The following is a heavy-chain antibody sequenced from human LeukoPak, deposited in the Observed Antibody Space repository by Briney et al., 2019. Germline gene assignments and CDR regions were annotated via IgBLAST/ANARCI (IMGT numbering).Heavy chain of an antibody. V-gene: IGHV1-2*02. D-gene: IGHD5-24*01. CDR3: ARDAKRWLQFRSHAFDI. Sequence: ASVKVSCKASGYTFTGYYMHWVRQAPGQGLEWMGWINPNSGGTNYAQKFQGGVTMTRDTSISTAYMELSRLRSDDTAVYYCARDAKRWLQFRSHAFDIWGQGTMVTVSS. CDR2: INPNSGGT. J-gene: IGHJ3*02. CDR1: GYTFTGYY.